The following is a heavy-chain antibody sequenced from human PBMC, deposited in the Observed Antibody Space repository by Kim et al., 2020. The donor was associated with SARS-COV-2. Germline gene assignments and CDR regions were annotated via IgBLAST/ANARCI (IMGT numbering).Heavy chain of an antibody. V-gene: IGHV1-3*01. CDR3: ARGSMSGEGDY. D-gene: IGHD4-17*01. CDR2: INAGNGNT. Sequence: ASVKVSCKASGYIFTVYAIHWVRQAPGQRLEWMGWINAGNGNTKYSQKFQGRVTITRDTSASIAYMELSSLRSEDTAVYYCARGSMSGEGDYWGQGTLVTVSS. CDR1: GYIFTVYA. J-gene: IGHJ4*02.